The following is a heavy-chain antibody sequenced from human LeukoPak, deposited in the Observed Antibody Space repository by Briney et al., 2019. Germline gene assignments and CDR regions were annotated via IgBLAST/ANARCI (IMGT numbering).Heavy chain of an antibody. D-gene: IGHD6-13*01. CDR2: ISAYNGNT. V-gene: IGHV1-18*01. Sequence: ASVKVSCKASGYTFTSYGISWVRQAPGQGLEWMGWISAYNGNTNYAQKLQGRLTMTTDTSTSTDYMELRSLRSDDTAVYYCARDHTAGYSNLPDAFDIWGQGTMVTVSS. CDR1: GYTFTSYG. J-gene: IGHJ3*02. CDR3: ARDHTAGYSNLPDAFDI.